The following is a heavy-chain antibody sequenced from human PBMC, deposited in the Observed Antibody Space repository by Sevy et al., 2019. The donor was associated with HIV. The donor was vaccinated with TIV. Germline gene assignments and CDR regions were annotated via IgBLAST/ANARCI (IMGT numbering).Heavy chain of an antibody. CDR2: IYTSGST. CDR3: ARGSSSSWYSGWFDP. J-gene: IGHJ5*02. D-gene: IGHD6-13*01. V-gene: IGHV4-61*02. CDR1: GGSISSGSYY. Sequence: SETLSLTCTVSGGSISSGSYYWSWIRQPAGKGLEWIGRIYTSGSTNYNPSLKSRVTISVDTSKKQFSLKLSFVTAAETAVYYCARGSSSSWYSGWFDPWGQGTLVTVSS.